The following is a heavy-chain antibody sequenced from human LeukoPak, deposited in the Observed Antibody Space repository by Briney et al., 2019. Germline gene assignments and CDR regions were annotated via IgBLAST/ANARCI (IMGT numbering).Heavy chain of an antibody. CDR3: AKDLHAFYDSSGYFDY. J-gene: IGHJ4*02. CDR1: GFIFKTYT. Sequence: GGSLRLSCAASGFIFKTYTMTWVRQAPGKGLEWVSAISGNGGSTYYADSVKGRFTISRDNSKNTLYLQMNSLRAEDTAVYYCAKDLHAFYDSSGYFDYWGQGTLVTVSS. CDR2: ISGNGGST. D-gene: IGHD3-22*01. V-gene: IGHV3-23*01.